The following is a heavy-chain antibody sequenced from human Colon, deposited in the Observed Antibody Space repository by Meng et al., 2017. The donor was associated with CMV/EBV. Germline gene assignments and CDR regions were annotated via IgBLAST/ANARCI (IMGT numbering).Heavy chain of an antibody. CDR1: GYTFVSHN. CDR3: ARHRRLAIFGVVIIPGDAFEI. Sequence: ASVKVSCKASGYTFVSHNITWVRQAPGQGLEWMGWISAYNGNTNYAQKLKGRVTMTTDTSTSTAHMELRSLRSDDTAVYYCARHRRLAIFGVVIIPGDAFEIWGQGTVVTVSS. V-gene: IGHV1-18*01. CDR2: ISAYNGNT. D-gene: IGHD3-3*01. J-gene: IGHJ3*02.